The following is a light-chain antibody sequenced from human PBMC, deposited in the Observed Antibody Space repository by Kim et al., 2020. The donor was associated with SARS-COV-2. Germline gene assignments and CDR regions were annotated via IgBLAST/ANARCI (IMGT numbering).Light chain of an antibody. Sequence: DIVLTQSPGTLSLSPGERATLSCRATQSVSNSYLAWYQQKPGQAPRLLIYGASSRATGIPDRFSGSGSGTDFTLTISRLEPEDVAVYYCQQYVTSPPRFTFGPGNKVDIK. J-gene: IGKJ3*01. CDR2: GAS. V-gene: IGKV3-20*01. CDR1: QSVSNSY. CDR3: QQYVTSPPRFT.